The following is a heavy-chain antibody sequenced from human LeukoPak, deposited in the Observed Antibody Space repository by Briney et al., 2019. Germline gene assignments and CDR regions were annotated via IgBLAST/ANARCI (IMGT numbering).Heavy chain of an antibody. CDR1: GFTFSTYW. D-gene: IGHD2-2*01. Sequence: PGGSLRLSCAASGFTFSTYWMSWVRQAPGKGLEWVSAISGSGGSTYYADSVKGRFTISRDNSKNTLYLQMNSLRAEDTAVYYCAKDIFPLYCSSTSCYEGHAFDIWGQGTMVTVSS. CDR2: ISGSGGST. CDR3: AKDIFPLYCSSTSCYEGHAFDI. J-gene: IGHJ3*02. V-gene: IGHV3-23*01.